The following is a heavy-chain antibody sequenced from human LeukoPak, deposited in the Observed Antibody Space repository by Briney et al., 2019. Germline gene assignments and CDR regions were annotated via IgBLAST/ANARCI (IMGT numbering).Heavy chain of an antibody. CDR2: ISGSGGTT. D-gene: IGHD3-9*01. CDR1: GFTFSSYA. V-gene: IGHV3-23*01. J-gene: IGHJ4*02. Sequence: GGSLRLSCAASGFTFSSYAMTWVRQAPGKGLEWVSGISGSGGTTYYADSVKGRFTVSRDNSKNTLYMQMNRLRAEDTALYYCAKGVSYDILTGYSDWGQGTLGTVSS. CDR3: AKGVSYDILTGYSD.